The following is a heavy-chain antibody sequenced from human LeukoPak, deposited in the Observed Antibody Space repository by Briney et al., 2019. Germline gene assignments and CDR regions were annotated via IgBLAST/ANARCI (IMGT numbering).Heavy chain of an antibody. V-gene: IGHV3-73*01. D-gene: IGHD1-7*01. CDR2: IRSKANSYAT. CDR3: TRHPEELELQQGGWFDP. CDR1: GFTFSGSA. J-gene: IGHJ5*02. Sequence: TGGSLRLSCAASGFTFSGSAMHWVRQASGKGLEWVGRIRSKANSYATAYAASVKGRFTISRDDSKNTAYLQMNSLKTEDTAVYYCTRHPEELELQQGGWFDPWGQGTLVTVSS.